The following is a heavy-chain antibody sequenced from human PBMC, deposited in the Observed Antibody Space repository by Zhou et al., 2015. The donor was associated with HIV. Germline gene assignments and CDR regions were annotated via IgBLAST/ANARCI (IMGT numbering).Heavy chain of an antibody. CDR2: INPNSGGT. CDR3: ARDLGGEGYCSSTSCSSGGGDDY. D-gene: IGHD2-2*01. Sequence: QVQLVQSGAEVKKPGASVKVSCKASGYTFTGYYMHWVRQAPGQGLEWMGRINPNSGGTNYAQKFQGRVTMTRDTSISTAYMELSRLRSDDTAVYYCARDLGGEGYCSSTSCSSGGGDDYWGQGTLVTVSS. CDR1: GYTFTGYY. J-gene: IGHJ4*02. V-gene: IGHV1-2*06.